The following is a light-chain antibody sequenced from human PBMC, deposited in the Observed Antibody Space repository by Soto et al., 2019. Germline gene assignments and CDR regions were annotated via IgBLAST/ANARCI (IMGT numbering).Light chain of an antibody. J-gene: IGKJ4*01. CDR2: DAS. CDR1: QSITTC. V-gene: IGKV1-5*01. CDR3: QQYDNPPLT. Sequence: IRMTKSPSTLSAPVGDRVTIPWGASQSITTCLAWYQQKPGKAPRLLIYDASSLESGVPLRLSGSGYGTDFTLTINSLQPEDIETYYCQQYDNPPLTFGGGTKVDIK.